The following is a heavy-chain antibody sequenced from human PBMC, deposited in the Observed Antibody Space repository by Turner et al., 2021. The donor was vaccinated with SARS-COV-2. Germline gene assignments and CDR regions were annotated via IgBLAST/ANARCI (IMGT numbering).Heavy chain of an antibody. D-gene: IGHD6-13*01. Sequence: EVQLVESGGGLVQPGGSLGLPCAASGFTFIRYWMSWVRQATGKGMEWVANTKQDESEKYYVDSVKDRFTISRDNAKNSLYLQMNSLRAEDTAVYYCARLHTSSWYFDYWGQGTLVTVSS. J-gene: IGHJ4*02. V-gene: IGHV3-7*03. CDR1: GFTFIRYW. CDR2: TKQDESEK. CDR3: ARLHTSSWYFDY.